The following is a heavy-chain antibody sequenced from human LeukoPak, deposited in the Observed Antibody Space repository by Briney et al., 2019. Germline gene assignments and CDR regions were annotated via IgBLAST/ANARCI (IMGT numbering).Heavy chain of an antibody. Sequence: PGGSLRLSCAASGFTFSSYSMNWVRQAPGKGLEWVSYISSSSSTIYYADSVEGRFTISRDNAKNSLYLQMNSLRAEDTAVYYCARDKENWNYVSWFDPWGQGTLVTVSS. CDR2: ISSSSSTI. CDR3: ARDKENWNYVSWFDP. J-gene: IGHJ5*02. V-gene: IGHV3-48*04. CDR1: GFTFSSYS. D-gene: IGHD1-7*01.